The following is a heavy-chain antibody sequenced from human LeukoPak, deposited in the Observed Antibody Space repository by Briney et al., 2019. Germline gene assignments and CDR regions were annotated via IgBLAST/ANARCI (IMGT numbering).Heavy chain of an antibody. CDR1: GFTFSSYE. J-gene: IGHJ4*02. V-gene: IGHV3-48*03. CDR3: ARVSAGGPIDF. D-gene: IGHD6-25*01. CDR2: ISSSGSTI. Sequence: PGGSLRLSCAASGFTFSSYEMNWVRQAPGKGLEWVSYISSSGSTIYYADSVKGRFTISRDNAENSLYLQMNSLRVEDTALYYCARVSAGGPIDFWGQGTLVTVSP.